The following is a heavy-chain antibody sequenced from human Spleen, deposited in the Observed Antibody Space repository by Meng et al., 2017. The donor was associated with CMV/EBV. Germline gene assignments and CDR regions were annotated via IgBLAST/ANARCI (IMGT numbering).Heavy chain of an antibody. D-gene: IGHD6-19*01. CDR3: AILGGLYGKWFDP. Sequence: KVSGNPLIELSRHWVRQVPGKGLEWMGGFNPEDGETIYAQKFQGRLTMTEDTSTDTAYMELSSLRSEDTAVYYCAILGGLYGKWFDPWGQGTLVTVSS. J-gene: IGHJ5*02. CDR1: GNPLIELS. V-gene: IGHV1-24*01. CDR2: FNPEDGET.